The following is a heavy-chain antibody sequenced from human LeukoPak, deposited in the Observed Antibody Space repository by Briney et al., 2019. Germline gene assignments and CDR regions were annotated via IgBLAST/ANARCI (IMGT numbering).Heavy chain of an antibody. V-gene: IGHV3-15*01. J-gene: IGHJ4*02. CDR3: TTARTYYDYVWGSYRYHFDY. Sequence: GGSLRLSCAASGFTFSNAWMNWVRQAPGKGLEWVGRIKSKTDGGTTDYAAPVKGRFTISRDDSKNTLYLQMNSLKTEDTAVYYCTTARTYYDYVWGSYRYHFDYWGQGTLVTVSS. D-gene: IGHD3-16*02. CDR1: GFTFSNAW. CDR2: IKSKTDGGTT.